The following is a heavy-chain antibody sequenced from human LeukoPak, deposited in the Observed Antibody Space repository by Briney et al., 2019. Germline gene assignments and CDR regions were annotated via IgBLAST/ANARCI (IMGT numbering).Heavy chain of an antibody. D-gene: IGHD3-9*01. CDR1: GFTFSSYA. V-gene: IGHV3-23*01. CDR2: ISGSGDST. CDR3: AKMNWLLYLCPWFDP. J-gene: IGHJ5*02. Sequence: GGSLRLSCAASGFTFSSYAMSWVRQGPGKGLEWVSAISGSGDSTYYAHSVKGRFTISRDNSKNTLYLQMSSLRAEDTAVYYCAKMNWLLYLCPWFDPWGQGTLVTVSS.